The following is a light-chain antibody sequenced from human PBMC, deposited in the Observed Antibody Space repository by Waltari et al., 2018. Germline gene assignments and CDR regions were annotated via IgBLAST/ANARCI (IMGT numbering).Light chain of an antibody. CDR3: QAWDSSTVI. J-gene: IGLJ2*01. CDR2: QDN. Sequence: SYELTQPPSVSMSPGQTASITCSGDKLGAKYVCWYQKKPGQPPVLVIYQDNKRPSGIPERFSGSNSGNTATLTISGTQALDEADYYCQAWDSSTVIFGGGTKLTVL. V-gene: IGLV3-1*01. CDR1: KLGAKY.